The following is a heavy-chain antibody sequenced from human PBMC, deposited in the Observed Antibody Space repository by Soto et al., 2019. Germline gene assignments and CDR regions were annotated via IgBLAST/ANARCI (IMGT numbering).Heavy chain of an antibody. Sequence: SVKVSCKASGFTFTSSAMQWVRQARGQRLEWIGWIVVGSGNTNYAQKFQERVTITRDMSTSTAYMELSSLRSEDTAVYYCARGKGVTTTLSFDYWGQGTLVTVSS. CDR1: GFTFTSSA. CDR3: ARGKGVTTTLSFDY. D-gene: IGHD4-17*01. V-gene: IGHV1-58*02. J-gene: IGHJ4*02. CDR2: IVVGSGNT.